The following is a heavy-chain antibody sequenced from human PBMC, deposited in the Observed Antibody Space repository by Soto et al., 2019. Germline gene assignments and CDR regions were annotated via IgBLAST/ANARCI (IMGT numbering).Heavy chain of an antibody. D-gene: IGHD3-22*01. CDR2: IYSGGST. V-gene: IGHV3-53*01. CDR1: GFTVSSNY. Sequence: PGGSLRLSCAASGFTVSSNYMSWVRQAPGKGLEWVSVIYSGGSTYYADSVKGRFTISRDNAKNTVYLQMNSLRAEDTAVYYCARGSLFYYDSSDYWGQGTLVTVSS. CDR3: ARGSLFYYDSSDY. J-gene: IGHJ4*02.